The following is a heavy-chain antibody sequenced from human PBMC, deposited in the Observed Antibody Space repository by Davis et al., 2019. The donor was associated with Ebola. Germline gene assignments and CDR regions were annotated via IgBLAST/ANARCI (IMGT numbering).Heavy chain of an antibody. D-gene: IGHD1-26*01. CDR3: ARGRSGSYSDAFDI. Sequence: PGGSLRLSCAASGFTFSSYAMHWVRQAPGKGLEWVAVISYDGSNKYYADSVKGRFTISRDNSKNTLYLQMNSLRAEDTAVYYCARGRSGSYSDAFDIWGQGTMVTVSS. CDR1: GFTFSSYA. V-gene: IGHV3-30-3*01. J-gene: IGHJ3*02. CDR2: ISYDGSNK.